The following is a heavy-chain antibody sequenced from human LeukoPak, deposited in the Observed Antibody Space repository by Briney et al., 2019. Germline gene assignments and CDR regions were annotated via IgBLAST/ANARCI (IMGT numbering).Heavy chain of an antibody. D-gene: IGHD3-3*01. CDR2: IYYSGST. CDR1: GGSISSSSYY. J-gene: IGHJ4*02. CDR3: ARDGMVITPFDY. V-gene: IGHV4-39*07. Sequence: SETLSLTCTVSGGSISSSSYYWGWIRQPPGKGLEWIGSIYYSGSTYYNPSLKSRVTISVDTSKNQFSLKLSSVTAADTAVYYCARDGMVITPFDYWGQGTLVTVSS.